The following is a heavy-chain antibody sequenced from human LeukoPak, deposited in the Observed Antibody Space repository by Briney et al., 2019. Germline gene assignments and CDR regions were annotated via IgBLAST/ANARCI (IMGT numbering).Heavy chain of an antibody. CDR1: GGSIRGSNYY. CDR2: IHYSGST. CDR3: ATTTVTTRHAFDI. D-gene: IGHD4-17*01. Sequence: SETLSLTYTVSGGSIRGSNYYWGWIRQPPGKGLEWIGSIHYSGSTYYNPSLKSRVTRSVDTSKNQFSLKLSSVTAADTAVYYCATTTVTTRHAFDIWGQGTMVTVSS. V-gene: IGHV4-39*01. J-gene: IGHJ3*02.